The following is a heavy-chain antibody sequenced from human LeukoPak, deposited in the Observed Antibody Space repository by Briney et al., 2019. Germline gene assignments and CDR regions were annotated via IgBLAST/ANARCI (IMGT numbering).Heavy chain of an antibody. Sequence: ETLSLTCTISGGCISSSSYYWGWVRQPPGKGLEWVALIYSGGSTYYADSVKGRFTISRDNSKNTLYLQMNSLRAEDTAVYYCVREMEYYWGQGTLVTVSS. J-gene: IGHJ4*02. CDR1: GGCISSSSYY. CDR2: IYSGGST. CDR3: VREMEYY. D-gene: IGHD3-3*01. V-gene: IGHV3-66*01.